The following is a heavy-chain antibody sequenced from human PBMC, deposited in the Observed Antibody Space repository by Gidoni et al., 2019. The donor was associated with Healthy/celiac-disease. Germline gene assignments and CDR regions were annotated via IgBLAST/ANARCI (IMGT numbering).Heavy chain of an antibody. Sequence: EVQLVESGGGLIQPGGSIRLSCAASGFTVSSNYMSWSRQAPGKGLEWVSVSYSGGSTYYADSVKGRFTISRDNSKNTLYLQMNSLRAEDTAVYYCARARGYCSGGSCYFDYWGQGTLVTVSS. J-gene: IGHJ4*02. D-gene: IGHD2-15*01. CDR1: GFTVSSNY. CDR3: ARARGYCSGGSCYFDY. CDR2: SYSGGST. V-gene: IGHV3-53*01.